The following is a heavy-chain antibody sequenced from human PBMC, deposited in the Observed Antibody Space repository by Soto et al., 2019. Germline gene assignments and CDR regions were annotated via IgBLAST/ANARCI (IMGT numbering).Heavy chain of an antibody. CDR1: GDSVSSNSAA. CDR2: TYYRSKWYN. J-gene: IGHJ6*02. V-gene: IGHV6-1*01. CDR3: AREGITMVRGVITRHYYYYGMDV. D-gene: IGHD3-10*01. Sequence: PSQTLSLTCAISGDSVSSNSAAWNWIRQPPSRGLEWLGRTYYRSKWYNDYAVSVKSRITINPDTSKNQFSLQLNSVTPEDTAVYYCAREGITMVRGVITRHYYYYGMDVWGQGTTVTVSS.